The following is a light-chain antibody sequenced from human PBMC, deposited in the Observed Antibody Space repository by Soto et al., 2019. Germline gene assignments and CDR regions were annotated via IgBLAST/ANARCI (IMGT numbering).Light chain of an antibody. J-gene: IGKJ2*01. CDR2: AAS. Sequence: DIQMTQSPSSLSASVGDRVTITCRASQSISSYLNWYQQKPGKAPQLLIYAASSLQSGVPSRFSGSGSRTDFTLTISRLQPEDFATYYCQQSYSTPTFGQGTKLEIK. V-gene: IGKV1-39*01. CDR1: QSISSY. CDR3: QQSYSTPT.